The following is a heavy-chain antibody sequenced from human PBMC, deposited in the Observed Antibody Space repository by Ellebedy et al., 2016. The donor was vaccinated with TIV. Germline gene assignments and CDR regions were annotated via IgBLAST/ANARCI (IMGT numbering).Heavy chain of an antibody. Sequence: GGSLRLXXAASGFTLSSYGIHWVRQAPGKGLEWVAVIWYDGGNKYYADSVKGRFTISRDNSKNTLYLQINSLRAEDTAVYYCAKARGYYDSTGDYWGQGTLVTVSS. CDR3: AKARGYYDSTGDY. CDR2: IWYDGGNK. CDR1: GFTLSSYG. D-gene: IGHD3-22*01. J-gene: IGHJ4*02. V-gene: IGHV3-33*06.